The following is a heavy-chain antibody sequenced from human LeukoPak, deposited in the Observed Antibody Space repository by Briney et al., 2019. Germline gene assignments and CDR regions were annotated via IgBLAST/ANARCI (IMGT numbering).Heavy chain of an antibody. CDR2: IYYSGST. Sequence: PSETLSLTCTVSGGSISSSSYYWGWIRQPPGKGLEWIGSIYYSGSTYYNPSLKSRVTISVDTSKNQFSLKLSSVTAADTAVYYCARKGDYGDYVDYWGQGTLVIVSS. D-gene: IGHD4-17*01. J-gene: IGHJ4*02. V-gene: IGHV4-39*07. CDR1: GGSISSSSYY. CDR3: ARKGDYGDYVDY.